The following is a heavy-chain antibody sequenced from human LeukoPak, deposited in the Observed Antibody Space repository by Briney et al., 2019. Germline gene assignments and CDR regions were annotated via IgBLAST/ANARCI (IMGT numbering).Heavy chain of an antibody. CDR1: GGSFNGYY. V-gene: IGHV4-34*01. CDR2: INHSGST. Sequence: PAETLSLTCAVYGGSFNGYYWSWIRQPPGKGLECIGEINHSGSTNYNPSLKSLVTISVDTYKNQFSLKLSSVTAADTAVYYCARKGRESKYYYYYYMDVWGKGTTVTVSS. CDR3: ARKGRESKYYYYYYMDV. J-gene: IGHJ6*03. D-gene: IGHD3-10*01.